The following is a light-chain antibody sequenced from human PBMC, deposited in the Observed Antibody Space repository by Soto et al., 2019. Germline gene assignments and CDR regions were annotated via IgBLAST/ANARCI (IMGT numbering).Light chain of an antibody. J-gene: IGKJ1*01. CDR2: ATS. Sequence: DIQMTQSPSSLSASVGDRVTITCRASQGIGDYLAWYQQKPGKAPQLLIYATSALQSWVPSRFSGSRSGTDLTLTISSLQPEDVATYYCQKYNSAPPTFGQGTKVEIK. CDR3: QKYNSAPPT. CDR1: QGIGDY. V-gene: IGKV1-27*01.